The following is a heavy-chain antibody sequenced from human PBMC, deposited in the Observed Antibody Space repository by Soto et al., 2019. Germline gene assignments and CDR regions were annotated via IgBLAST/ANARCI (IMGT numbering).Heavy chain of an antibody. J-gene: IGHJ4*02. CDR3: LGYCSGDSCYSRGY. Sequence: QVQLVQSGAEVKKPGASVKVSCKASGYSFTSHAMHWVRQAPGQRLEWMGWINAGNGNTKYSQKFQGRVTITRDTSASTAYMELSSLRSEDTAVYYCLGYCSGDSCYSRGYWGQGTLVTVSS. V-gene: IGHV1-3*01. CDR2: INAGNGNT. CDR1: GYSFTSHA. D-gene: IGHD2-15*01.